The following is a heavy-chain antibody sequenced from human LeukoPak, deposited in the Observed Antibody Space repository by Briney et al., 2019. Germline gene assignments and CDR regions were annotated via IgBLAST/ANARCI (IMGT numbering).Heavy chain of an antibody. D-gene: IGHD3-22*01. CDR3: ARPYYYDSRIDP. V-gene: IGHV4-30-4*01. CDR2: MYYSGST. CDR1: GGSISSGDYY. J-gene: IGHJ5*02. Sequence: SQTLSLTCTVSGGSISSGDYYWSWIRQPPGKGLEWIAYMYYSGSTYYNPSLKSRVTMTADTSKNQLSLKLSSVTAADTAVYYCARPYYYDSRIDPWGQGILVTVSS.